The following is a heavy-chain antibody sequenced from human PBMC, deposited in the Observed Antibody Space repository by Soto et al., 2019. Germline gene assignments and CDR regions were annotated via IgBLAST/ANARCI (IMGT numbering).Heavy chain of an antibody. J-gene: IGHJ6*02. CDR2: IVVGSGNT. CDR1: VFPITSSA. D-gene: IGHD6-19*01. CDR3: AVGYSSGWYYYYGMDV. Sequence: SMKVSGKASVFPITSSAWWWVRQSRVQLLEWIGWIVVGSGNTNYAQKFQERVTITRDMSTSTAYMELSSLRSEDTAVYYCAVGYSSGWYYYYGMDVWGQGNTVTVSS. V-gene: IGHV1-58*01.